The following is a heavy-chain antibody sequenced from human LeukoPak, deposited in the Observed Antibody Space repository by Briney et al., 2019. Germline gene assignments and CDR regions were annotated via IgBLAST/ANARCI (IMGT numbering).Heavy chain of an antibody. CDR3: ARDRLSNGAGWYFDL. V-gene: IGHV3-13*04. CDR1: GFTFSSYD. CDR2: IGIAGDT. D-gene: IGHD2-8*01. Sequence: PGGSLRLSCAASGFTFSSYDMHWVRQVTGRGLEWVSAIGIAGDTYYLASVKGRFTISRENAKNSLYLQMNSLRAGDTAVYYCARDRLSNGAGWYFDLWRGGSLVSVCS. J-gene: IGHJ2*01.